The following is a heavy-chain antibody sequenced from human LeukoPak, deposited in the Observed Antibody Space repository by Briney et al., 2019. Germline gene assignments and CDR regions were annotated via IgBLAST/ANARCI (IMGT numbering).Heavy chain of an antibody. Sequence: PSETLSLTCTVSGGSISSGGYYWSWIRQHPGKGLEWIGYIYYSGSTYYNPSLKSRVTISVDTSKNQFSLKLSSVTAADTGVYYCARAGYSESYFFDYWGQGTLVTVSS. J-gene: IGHJ4*02. CDR2: IYYSGST. V-gene: IGHV4-31*03. D-gene: IGHD1-26*01. CDR1: GGSISSGGYY. CDR3: ARAGYSESYFFDY.